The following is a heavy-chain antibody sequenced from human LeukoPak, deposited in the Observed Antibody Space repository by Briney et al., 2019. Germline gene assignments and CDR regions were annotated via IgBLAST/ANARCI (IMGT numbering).Heavy chain of an antibody. Sequence: SETLSLTCTVSGYSISSGYYWGWIRQAPGKGLEWIGSIYYSGSTYYNPSLKSRVTISVDTSKNQFSLKLSSVTAADTAVYYCARDGGYGGVGDYWGQGTLVTVSS. D-gene: IGHD5-12*01. CDR2: IYYSGST. V-gene: IGHV4-38-2*02. CDR3: ARDGGYGGVGDY. J-gene: IGHJ4*02. CDR1: GYSISSGYY.